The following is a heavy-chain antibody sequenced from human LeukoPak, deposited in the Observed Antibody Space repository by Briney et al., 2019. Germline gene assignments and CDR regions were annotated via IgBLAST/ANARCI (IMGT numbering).Heavy chain of an antibody. V-gene: IGHV4-59*01. D-gene: IGHD6-13*01. Sequence: SETLSLTCTVSGGSISSYYWSWIRQPPGKGLEWIGYIYYSGSTNYNPSLKSRVTISVDTSKNQFSLKLSSVTAADTAVYYCARGGWQQLVRDYYYYYYYMDVWGKGTTVTVSS. CDR2: IYYSGST. CDR1: GGSISSYY. CDR3: ARGGWQQLVRDYYYYYYYMDV. J-gene: IGHJ6*03.